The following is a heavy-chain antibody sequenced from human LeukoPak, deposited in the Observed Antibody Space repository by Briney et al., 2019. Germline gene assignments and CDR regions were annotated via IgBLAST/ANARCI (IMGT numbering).Heavy chain of an antibody. V-gene: IGHV4-39*01. Sequence: SETLSLTCTVSGGSISSSSYYWGWIGQPPGKGLEWIGSIYYSGSTYYNPSLKSRVTISVDTSKNQFSLKLSSVTAADTAVYYCASLLRSGSYTFDYWGQGTLVTVSS. CDR1: GGSISSSSYY. CDR3: ASLLRSGSYTFDY. CDR2: IYYSGST. J-gene: IGHJ4*02. D-gene: IGHD1-26*01.